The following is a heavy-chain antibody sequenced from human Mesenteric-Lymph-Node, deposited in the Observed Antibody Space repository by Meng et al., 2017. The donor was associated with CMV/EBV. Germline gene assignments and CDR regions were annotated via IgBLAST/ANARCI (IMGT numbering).Heavy chain of an antibody. CDR3: ARFCTSASCYDYYYSGMDV. V-gene: IGHV3-69-1*02. CDR2: ITTGSDI. J-gene: IGHJ6*02. CDR1: GFIFSNYY. D-gene: IGHD2-2*01. Sequence: GESLKISCAASGFIFSNYYMNCVRQAPGKGLEWVSSITTGSDIYYAESVKGRFTISRDNAKNSLYLRMNSLRAEDTAVYYCARFCTSASCYDYYYSGMDVWGQGTAVTVSS.